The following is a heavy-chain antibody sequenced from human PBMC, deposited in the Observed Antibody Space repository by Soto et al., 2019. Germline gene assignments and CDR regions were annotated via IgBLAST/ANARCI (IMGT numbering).Heavy chain of an antibody. V-gene: IGHV4-4*02. CDR1: GGSISSSNW. J-gene: IGHJ3*02. CDR2: IYHSGST. Sequence: QVQLQESGPGLVKPSGTLSLTCVVSGGSISSSNWWSWVRQPPGKGLEWIGEIYHSGSTNYNPSLKSRVTISVDKSKNQFSLKLSSVTAADTAVYYCARDRSDDSSGYYYDAFDIWGQGTMVTVSS. D-gene: IGHD3-22*01. CDR3: ARDRSDDSSGYYYDAFDI.